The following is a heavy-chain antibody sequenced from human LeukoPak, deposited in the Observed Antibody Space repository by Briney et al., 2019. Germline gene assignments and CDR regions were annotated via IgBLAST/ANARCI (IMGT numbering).Heavy chain of an antibody. D-gene: IGHD6-13*01. CDR2: IWYDGSSK. J-gene: IGHJ4*02. CDR1: GFSFSAYG. Sequence: GGSLRLSCAASGFSFSAYGVHWVRQAPGKGLEWVAVIWYDGSSKDYADSVKGRFTLSRDNSKNTLYLQMNSLTVEDTAVYYCARGRYSSSPLDYWGQGTLVTVSS. CDR3: ARGRYSSSPLDY. V-gene: IGHV3-33*01.